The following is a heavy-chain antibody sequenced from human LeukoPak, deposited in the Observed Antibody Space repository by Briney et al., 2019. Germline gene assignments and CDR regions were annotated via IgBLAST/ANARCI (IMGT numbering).Heavy chain of an antibody. CDR1: GYTFTGYY. Sequence: GESLKISCKGSGYTFTGYYMHWVRQAPGQGLEWMGWINPNSGGTNYAQKFQGWVTMTRDTSISTAYMELSRLRSDDTAVYYCARGCSGGSCYWDYYYYGMDVWGQGTTVIVSS. CDR2: INPNSGGT. V-gene: IGHV1-2*04. J-gene: IGHJ6*02. CDR3: ARGCSGGSCYWDYYYYGMDV. D-gene: IGHD2-15*01.